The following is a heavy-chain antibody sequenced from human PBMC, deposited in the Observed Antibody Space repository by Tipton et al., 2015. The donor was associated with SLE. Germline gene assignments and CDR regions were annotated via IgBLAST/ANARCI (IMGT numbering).Heavy chain of an antibody. CDR1: GYTFTSYG. CDR2: ISTYDGKTRFGKT. Sequence: QLVQSGAEVKKPGASVRVSCKASGYTFTSYGVSWVRQAPGQGLEWMGWISTYDGKTRFGKTSYAQKFQGRVTMTTDTSASTVSMELRSLRSDDTAVYYCARGNDFWSGYPRPFDYWGQGTLVTVSS. V-gene: IGHV1-18*01. D-gene: IGHD3-3*01. J-gene: IGHJ4*02. CDR3: ARGNDFWSGYPRPFDY.